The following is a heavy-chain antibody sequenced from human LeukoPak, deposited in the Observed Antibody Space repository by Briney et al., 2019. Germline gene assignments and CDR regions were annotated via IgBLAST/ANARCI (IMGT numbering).Heavy chain of an antibody. D-gene: IGHD6-19*01. CDR2: ISYDGSNK. CDR3: AKDGIAVADY. J-gene: IGHJ4*02. V-gene: IGHV3-30*04. Sequence: GGSLRLSCAASGFTFSMYAMHWVRQAPGKGLEWVAVISYDGSNKYYADSVKGRFTISRDNSKNTLYLQMNSLRAEDTAVYYCAKDGIAVADYWGQGTLVTVSS. CDR1: GFTFSMYA.